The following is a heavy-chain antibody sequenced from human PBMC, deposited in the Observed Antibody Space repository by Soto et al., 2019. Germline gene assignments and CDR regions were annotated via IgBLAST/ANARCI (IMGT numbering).Heavy chain of an antibody. CDR1: GFTFSSYA. CDR3: AKGLTREDYGMDV. V-gene: IGHV3-23*01. D-gene: IGHD1-26*01. Sequence: PGGSLRLSCPASGFTFSSYAMSWVRQAPGKGLEWVSAISGSGGSTYYADSVKGRFTISRDNSRNTLYLQMNSLRAEDTAVYYCAKGLTREDYGMDVWGPGTTVTVSS. CDR2: ISGSGGST. J-gene: IGHJ6*02.